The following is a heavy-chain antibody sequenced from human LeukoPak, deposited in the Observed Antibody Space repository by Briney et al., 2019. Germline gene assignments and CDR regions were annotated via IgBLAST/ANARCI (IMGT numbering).Heavy chain of an antibody. V-gene: IGHV4-34*01. CDR3: ARGEDFGDYVGRGDFDY. CDR2: INHSGST. J-gene: IGHJ4*02. D-gene: IGHD4-17*01. Sequence: SETLSLTCTVSGGSISSYYWSWIRQPPGKGLEWIGEINHSGSTNYNPSLKSRVTISVDMSKNQFSLKLSSVTAADTAVYYCARGEDFGDYVGRGDFDYWGQGTLVTVSS. CDR1: GGSISSYY.